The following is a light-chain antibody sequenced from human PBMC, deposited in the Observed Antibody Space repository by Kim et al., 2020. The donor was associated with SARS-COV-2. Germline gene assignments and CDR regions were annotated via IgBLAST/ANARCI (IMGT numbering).Light chain of an antibody. CDR2: QDK. CDR1: KLGEKY. Sequence: QRHTAHRTSSRYKLGEKYTSWYQQSPGQAPILISYQDKKRPSCNPERFSGSNSGVTATLTISGTQAMDEADYYCQAWDSNTEVFGGGTKLTVL. CDR3: QAWDSNTEV. V-gene: IGLV3-1*01. J-gene: IGLJ3*02.